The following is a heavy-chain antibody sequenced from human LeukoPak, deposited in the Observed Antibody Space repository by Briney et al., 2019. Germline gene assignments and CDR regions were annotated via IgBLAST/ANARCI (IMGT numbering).Heavy chain of an antibody. Sequence: GGSLRLSCAASGFTFSSYAMSWVRQAPGKGLEWVSAISGSGGSTYYADSVKGRFTISRDNSKNTLYLQMNSLRAEDTAVYYCVKTTGVERSGWYPDDFDYWGQGTLVTVSS. CDR1: GFTFSSYA. D-gene: IGHD6-19*01. CDR3: VKTTGVERSGWYPDDFDY. J-gene: IGHJ4*02. CDR2: ISGSGGST. V-gene: IGHV3-23*01.